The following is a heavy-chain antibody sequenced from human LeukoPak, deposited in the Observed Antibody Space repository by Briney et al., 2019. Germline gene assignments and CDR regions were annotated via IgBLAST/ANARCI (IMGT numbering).Heavy chain of an antibody. CDR2: IKNKSDGWTP. Sequence: GGSLRLSCGASGFSFTHAWMTWVRQAPGKGLEWVGRIKNKSDGWTPDYAAPVRGRFTISRDDSRNTLYLQMNSLNTEDTAVYYCAVDNDTVAGYYMGAFDVWGQGTKVTVSS. J-gene: IGHJ3*01. V-gene: IGHV3-15*01. D-gene: IGHD3-9*01. CDR3: AVDNDTVAGYYMGAFDV. CDR1: GFSFTHAW.